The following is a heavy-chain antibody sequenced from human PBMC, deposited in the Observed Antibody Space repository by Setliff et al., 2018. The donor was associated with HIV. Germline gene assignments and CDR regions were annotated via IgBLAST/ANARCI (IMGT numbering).Heavy chain of an antibody. V-gene: IGHV4-39*01. CDR1: GGSITTSSFY. CDR2: IYYSGST. J-gene: IGHJ4*02. Sequence: SETLSLTCTVSGGSITTSSFYWGWIRQPPGKGLEWIGDIYYSGSTHYNPSLKSRVTISVDTSKNQFSLKLSSLTAADTAVYYCARRPSPYYYYDSSGYSGGNVDYWGQGTLVTSPQ. CDR3: ARRPSPYYYYDSSGYSGGNVDY. D-gene: IGHD3-22*01.